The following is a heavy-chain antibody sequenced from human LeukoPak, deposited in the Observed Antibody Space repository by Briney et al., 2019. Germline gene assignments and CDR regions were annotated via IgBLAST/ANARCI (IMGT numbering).Heavy chain of an antibody. Sequence: GGSLRLSCVASGLKFDDYAMHWVRQAPGKGLEWVSGISWNSGSIGYADSVKGRFTISRDNAKNSLYLQMNSLRAEDTALYYCAKDTGWIGYCSGGSCPYYFDYWGQGTLVTVSS. J-gene: IGHJ4*02. CDR3: AKDTGWIGYCSGGSCPYYFDY. CDR2: ISWNSGSI. V-gene: IGHV3-9*01. CDR1: GLKFDDYA. D-gene: IGHD2-15*01.